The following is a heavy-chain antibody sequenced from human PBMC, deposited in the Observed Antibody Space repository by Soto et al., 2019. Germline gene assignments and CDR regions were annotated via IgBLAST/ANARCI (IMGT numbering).Heavy chain of an antibody. CDR2: FIPVYRTL. D-gene: IGHD3-3*01. CDR1: GGSFGKSA. CDR3: ATGVIWIGYFAVDS. Sequence: SVKVSCKASGGSFGKSAINWVRQTPGQGLEWLGGFIPVYRTLNYAQKFQGRVTITADESTGTAYMTLSSLASDDTAVYYCATGVIWIGYFAVDSWGQGTRVTVSS. J-gene: IGHJ4*02. V-gene: IGHV1-69*13.